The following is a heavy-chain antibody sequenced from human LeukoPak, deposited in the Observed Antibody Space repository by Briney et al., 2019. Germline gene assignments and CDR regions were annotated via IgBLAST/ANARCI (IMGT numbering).Heavy chain of an antibody. J-gene: IGHJ4*02. CDR2: IIPILGIA. CDR1: GGTFSSYA. Sequence: SVKVSCKASGGTFSSYAISWVRQAPGQGLEWMGRIIPILGIANYAQKFQGRVTITADKSTSTAYMELSSLRSEDTAVYYCARGPHSSGYYVGDSWGQGTLVTVSS. D-gene: IGHD3-22*01. CDR3: ARGPHSSGYYVGDS. V-gene: IGHV1-69*04.